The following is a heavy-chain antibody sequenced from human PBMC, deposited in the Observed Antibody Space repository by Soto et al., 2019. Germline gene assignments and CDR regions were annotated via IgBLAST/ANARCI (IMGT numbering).Heavy chain of an antibody. CDR1: GGSISSYY. Sequence: SETLSLTCTVSGGSISSYYCSWIRQPPGKGLEWIGYIYYSGSTNYNPSLKSRVTISVDTSKNQFSLKLSSVTAADTAVYYCARTPMVRGVIPQGWFDPWGQGTLVTVSS. V-gene: IGHV4-59*01. CDR3: ARTPMVRGVIPQGWFDP. J-gene: IGHJ5*02. D-gene: IGHD3-10*01. CDR2: IYYSGST.